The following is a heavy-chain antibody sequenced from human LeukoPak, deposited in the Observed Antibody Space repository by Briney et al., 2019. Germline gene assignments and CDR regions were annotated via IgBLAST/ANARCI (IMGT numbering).Heavy chain of an antibody. CDR2: MNPNSGNT. J-gene: IGHJ6*02. V-gene: IGHV1-8*01. D-gene: IGHD6-13*01. Sequence: ASVKVSCKASGYTFTSYDINWVRQATGQGLEWMGWMNPNSGNTGYAQKFQGRVTMTRNTSISTAYMVLSSLRSEDTAVYYCARGQVYSSSWGDYYYGMDVWGQGTTVTVSS. CDR1: GYTFTSYD. CDR3: ARGQVYSSSWGDYYYGMDV.